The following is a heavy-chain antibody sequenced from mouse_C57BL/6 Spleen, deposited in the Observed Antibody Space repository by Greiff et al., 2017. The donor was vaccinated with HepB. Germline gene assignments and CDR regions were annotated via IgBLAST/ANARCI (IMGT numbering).Heavy chain of an antibody. D-gene: IGHD1-1*01. CDR3: AKNYYGSSPYYYAMDY. Sequence: QVQLQQSGPGLVQPSQRLSITCTVSGFSLTSYGVHWVRQSPGKGLEWLGVIWRGGSTDYNAAFMSRLSITKDNSKSQVFFKMNSLQADDTAIYYCAKNYYGSSPYYYAMDYWGQGTSVTVSS. CDR1: GFSLTSYG. J-gene: IGHJ4*01. V-gene: IGHV2-5*01. CDR2: IWRGGST.